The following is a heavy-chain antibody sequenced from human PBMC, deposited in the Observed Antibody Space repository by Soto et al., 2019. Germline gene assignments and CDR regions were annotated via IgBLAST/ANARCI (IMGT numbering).Heavy chain of an antibody. J-gene: IGHJ4*02. Sequence: EVQLVGSGGGLVKPGGSLRLSCAASGFTFSSFIMNWVRQAPGKGLEWVSSISSSSSYIYYADSVKGRFTISRDNAKNSLYLQMNSLRAEDTAVYYCAREVAVAFFDYWGQGTLVTVSS. CDR3: AREVAVAFFDY. D-gene: IGHD6-19*01. CDR1: GFTFSSFI. CDR2: ISSSSSYI. V-gene: IGHV3-21*01.